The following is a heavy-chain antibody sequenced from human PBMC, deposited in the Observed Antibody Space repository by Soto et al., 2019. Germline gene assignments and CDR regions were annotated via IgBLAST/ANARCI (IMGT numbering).Heavy chain of an antibody. J-gene: IGHJ6*02. CDR1: GYTFTTYA. Sequence: QVQLVQSGAEVKKPGASVKVSCKASGYTFTTYAIHWVRQAPGQRLEWMGWINAGNGNTKYSQKFQGRVTITRDTSASKAYMELSSLRSEDTAMYYCASNGVGMGSRWPYGMDVWGQGTRSPSP. V-gene: IGHV1-3*01. CDR3: ASNGVGMGSRWPYGMDV. D-gene: IGHD6-13*01. CDR2: INAGNGNT.